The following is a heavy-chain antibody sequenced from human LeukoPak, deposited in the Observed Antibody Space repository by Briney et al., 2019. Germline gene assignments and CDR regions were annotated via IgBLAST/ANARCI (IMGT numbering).Heavy chain of an antibody. CDR2: ISAYNGNT. CDR3: ARPLIPSGSYFYYFDY. CDR1: GYTFTSCG. D-gene: IGHD1-26*01. Sequence: ASVKVSCKASGYTFTSCGIGWVRQAPGQELEWMGWISAYNGNTNYAQNFQGRVTMTTDTSTSTAYMELRSLRSDDTAVYYCARPLIPSGSYFYYFDYWGQGTLVTVSS. J-gene: IGHJ4*02. V-gene: IGHV1-18*01.